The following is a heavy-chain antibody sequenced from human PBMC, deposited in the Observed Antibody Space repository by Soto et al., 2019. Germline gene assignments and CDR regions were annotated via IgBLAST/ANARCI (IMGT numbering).Heavy chain of an antibody. D-gene: IGHD5-12*01. CDR1: GDSVPSKSAA. Sequence: SQTLSLTCAISGDSVPSKSAAWNWIRQSPSRGLEWLGRTYYRSKWYNDYAVSVKSRITINPDTSKNQFSLQLNSVTPEDTAVYYCARVPNPFRLKIGYEDAFDLWGQGTMVTVSS. J-gene: IGHJ3*01. CDR3: ARVPNPFRLKIGYEDAFDL. CDR2: TYYRSKWYN. V-gene: IGHV6-1*01.